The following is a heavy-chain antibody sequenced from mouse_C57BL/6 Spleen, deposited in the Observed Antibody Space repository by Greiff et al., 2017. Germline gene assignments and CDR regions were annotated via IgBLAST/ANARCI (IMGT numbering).Heavy chain of an antibody. Sequence: DVQLVESGGDLVKPGGSLKLSCAASGFTFSSYGMSWVRQTPDKRLEWVATISSGGIYTYYPDSVKGRFTISRDNAKNTLYLQMSSLKSEDTAMYYCARQTITTVVEGPYFDYWGQGTTLTVSS. D-gene: IGHD1-1*01. J-gene: IGHJ2*01. CDR2: ISSGGIYT. V-gene: IGHV5-6*01. CDR1: GFTFSSYG. CDR3: ARQTITTVVEGPYFDY.